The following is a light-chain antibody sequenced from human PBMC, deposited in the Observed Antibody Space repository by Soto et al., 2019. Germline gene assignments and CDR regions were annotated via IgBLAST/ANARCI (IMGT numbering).Light chain of an antibody. Sequence: ELVMTQSPATLSVSPGARATLSCRASQSVSSNLAWYQQKPGQAPSLLIYAASTRATGIPARFSGSGSGTDFPLTISSIQSEDFAVDDCQQYNNWPVFGQGTKVDI. CDR3: QQYNNWPV. J-gene: IGKJ1*01. V-gene: IGKV3-15*01. CDR1: QSVSSN. CDR2: AAS.